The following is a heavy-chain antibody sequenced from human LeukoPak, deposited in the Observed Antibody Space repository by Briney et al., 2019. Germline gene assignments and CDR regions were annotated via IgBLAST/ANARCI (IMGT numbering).Heavy chain of an antibody. CDR2: IYYTGRT. CDR1: GRSISSSSHS. J-gene: IGHJ5*02. CDR3: AQSLGSSNWIGNWFDP. V-gene: IGHV4-39*01. Sequence: SETLSLTCTVSGRSISSSSHSWGWIRQPPGKGLEWTGSIYYTGRTYYNPSLKSRVTISVDTSKNQFSLKLSSVTAADTAVYYCAQSLGSSNWIGNWFDPWGQGTLVTVSS. D-gene: IGHD6-13*01.